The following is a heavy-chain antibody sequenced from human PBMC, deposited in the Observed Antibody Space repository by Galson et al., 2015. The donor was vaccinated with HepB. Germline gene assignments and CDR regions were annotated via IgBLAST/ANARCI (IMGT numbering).Heavy chain of an antibody. CDR1: GFTFSVYA. V-gene: IGHV3-30*04. CDR2: ISDDGSAK. D-gene: IGHD3-10*02. Sequence: SLRLSCAASGFTFSVYAMHWVRQAPGKGLEWVATISDDGSAKFYADSVKGRFTISRDNSKNTLYLQMSSLRSDDTAVYYCARDSYLRRRGYFHHWGQGTLVTVSS. CDR3: ARDSYLRRRGYFHH. J-gene: IGHJ1*01.